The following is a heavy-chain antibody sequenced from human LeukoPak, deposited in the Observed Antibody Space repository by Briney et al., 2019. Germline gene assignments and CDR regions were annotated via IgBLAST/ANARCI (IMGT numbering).Heavy chain of an antibody. Sequence: SETLSLTCTVSGGSISNSSYYWGWIRQPPGNGLEWIGSIYYSGSTYYNPSLKSRVTISVDTSKNQFSLKLSSVTAADTAVYYCARDQPGITVSGVLRRSDYWGQGTLVTVSS. V-gene: IGHV4-39*07. CDR2: IYYSGST. J-gene: IGHJ4*02. D-gene: IGHD6-19*01. CDR1: GGSISNSSYY. CDR3: ARDQPGITVSGVLRRSDY.